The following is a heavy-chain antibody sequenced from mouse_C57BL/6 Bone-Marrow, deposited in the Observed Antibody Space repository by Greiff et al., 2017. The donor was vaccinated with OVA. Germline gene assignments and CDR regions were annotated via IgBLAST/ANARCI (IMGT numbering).Heavy chain of an antibody. Sequence: VQLQQSGPELVKPGASVKISCKASGYAFSSSWMNWVKQRPGKGLEWIGRIYPGDGDTNYNGKFKGKATLTADKSSSTAYMQLSSLTSEDSAVYFCAREGGFPYFDYWGQGTTLTVSS. J-gene: IGHJ2*01. V-gene: IGHV1-82*01. CDR3: AREGGFPYFDY. CDR2: IYPGDGDT. CDR1: GYAFSSSW.